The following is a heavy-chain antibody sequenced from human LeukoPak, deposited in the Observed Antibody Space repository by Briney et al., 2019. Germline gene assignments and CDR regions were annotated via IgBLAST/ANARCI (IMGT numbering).Heavy chain of an antibody. Sequence: GGSLRLSCAASGFTFSGFAMSWVRRTPGKGLEWVSGISGSGDNTLYADSVKGRFTISRDTSQNTLYLQMNSLRAEDTALYYCATYSSGWSLGGYWGQGTLVTVSS. V-gene: IGHV3-23*01. CDR1: GFTFSGFA. D-gene: IGHD6-19*01. J-gene: IGHJ4*02. CDR3: ATYSSGWSLGGY. CDR2: ISGSGDNT.